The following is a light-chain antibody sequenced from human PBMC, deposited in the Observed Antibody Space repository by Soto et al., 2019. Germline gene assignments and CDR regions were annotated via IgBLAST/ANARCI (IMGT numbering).Light chain of an antibody. J-gene: IGKJ5*01. CDR1: QDINNF. CDR2: DAS. Sequence: DIQMTQSPSSLSASVGDRVTITCQASQDINNFVNWYQQKPGKAPKLLIYDASNFETGVPSRFSGSGSGTDFTFTISSLQPEEIAKYYCQQYDNLPPFTFGQGTRLEIK. CDR3: QQYDNLPPFT. V-gene: IGKV1-33*01.